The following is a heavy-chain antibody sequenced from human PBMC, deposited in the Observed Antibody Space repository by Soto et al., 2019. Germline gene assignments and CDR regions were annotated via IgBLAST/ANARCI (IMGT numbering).Heavy chain of an antibody. CDR3: ARSRSGRVYYYGMDV. Sequence: PGGSLRLPCAASGFTFSSYAMHWVRQAPGKGLEWVAVISYDGSNKYYADSVKGRFTISRDNSKNTLYLQMNSLRAEDTAVYYCARSRSGRVYYYGMDVWGQGTTVTVSS. V-gene: IGHV3-30-3*01. D-gene: IGHD3-10*01. CDR1: GFTFSSYA. CDR2: ISYDGSNK. J-gene: IGHJ6*02.